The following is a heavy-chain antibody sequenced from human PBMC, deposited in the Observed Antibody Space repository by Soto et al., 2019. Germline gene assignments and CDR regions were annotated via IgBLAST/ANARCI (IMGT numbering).Heavy chain of an antibody. V-gene: IGHV3-23*01. CDR3: AKDRDSGSYHYDY. Sequence: GGSLRLSCAASGFTFSSYAMSWVRQAPGKGLEWVSAISGSGGSTYYADSVKGRFTISRDNSKNTLYLQMNGLRAEDTAVYYCAKDRDSGSYHYDYWGQGTLVTVSS. J-gene: IGHJ4*02. CDR2: ISGSGGST. CDR1: GFTFSSYA. D-gene: IGHD1-26*01.